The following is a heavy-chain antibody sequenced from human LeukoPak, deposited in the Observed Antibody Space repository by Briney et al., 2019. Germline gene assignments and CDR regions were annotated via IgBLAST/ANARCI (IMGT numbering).Heavy chain of an antibody. J-gene: IGHJ4*02. Sequence: ASVKVSCKASGYTFTGYCMHWVRQAPGQGLEWMGWINPNSGGTNYAQKFQGRVTMTRDTSISTAYMELSRLRSDDTAVYYCAREAEDYYDSSDHFDYWGQGTLVTVSS. CDR2: INPNSGGT. CDR1: GYTFTGYC. CDR3: AREAEDYYDSSDHFDY. D-gene: IGHD3-22*01. V-gene: IGHV1-2*02.